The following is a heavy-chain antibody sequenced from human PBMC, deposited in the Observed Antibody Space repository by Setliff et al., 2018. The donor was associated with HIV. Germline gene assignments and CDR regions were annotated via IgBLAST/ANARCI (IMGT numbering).Heavy chain of an antibody. CDR2: HNTKWGT. CDR1: GDSINSATYY. V-gene: IGHV4-61*09. Sequence: PSETLSLTCSVSGDSINSATYYWTWIRQPAGKGLDWVGHHNTKWGTNYNPSLKSRASISVDKSKNRFSLQLTQMAAADTGVYYCARSGCHGRSCYSGSVIVYWGQGTLVNVPS. CDR3: ARSGCHGRSCYSGSVIVY. J-gene: IGHJ4*02. D-gene: IGHD3-22*01.